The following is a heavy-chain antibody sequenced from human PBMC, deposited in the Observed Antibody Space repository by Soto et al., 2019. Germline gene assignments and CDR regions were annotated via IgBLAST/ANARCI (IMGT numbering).Heavy chain of an antibody. V-gene: IGHV4-39*01. CDR1: GGSISSSSYY. Sequence: SETLSLTCTVSGGSISSSSYYWGWIRQPPGKGLEWIGSIYYSGSTYYNPSLKSRVTISVDTSKNQFSLKLSSVTAADTAVYYGAGILTGYSYYMDVWGKGTTVTVSS. CDR2: IYYSGST. J-gene: IGHJ6*03. D-gene: IGHD3-9*01. CDR3: AGILTGYSYYMDV.